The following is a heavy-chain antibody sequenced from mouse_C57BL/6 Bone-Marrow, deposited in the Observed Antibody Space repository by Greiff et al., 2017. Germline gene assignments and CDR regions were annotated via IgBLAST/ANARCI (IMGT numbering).Heavy chain of an antibody. V-gene: IGHV6-3*01. CDR2: IRLKSDNYAT. CDR1: GFTFSNYW. D-gene: IGHD4-1*01. J-gene: IGHJ3*01. Sequence: EVKVAESGGGLVQPGGSMQLSCVASGFTFSNYWMNWVRQSPEKGLEWVAQIRLKSDNYATNYAESVKGRFTISRDDSKSSGYLQMNNLRAEDTGIYYCTLTGTIAYWGQGTLVTVSA. CDR3: TLTGTIAY.